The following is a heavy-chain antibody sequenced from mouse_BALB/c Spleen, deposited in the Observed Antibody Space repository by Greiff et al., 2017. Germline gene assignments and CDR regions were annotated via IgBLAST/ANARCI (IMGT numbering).Heavy chain of an antibody. CDR2: ISSGGST. Sequence: EVQVVESGGGLVKPGGSLKLSCAASGFTFSSYAMSWVRQTPEKRLEWVASISSGGSTYYPDSVKGRFTISRDNARNILYLQMSSLRSEDTAMYYCARAYGNYAYYAMDYWGQGTSVTVSS. V-gene: IGHV5-6-5*01. CDR3: ARAYGNYAYYAMDY. CDR1: GFTFSSYA. D-gene: IGHD2-1*01. J-gene: IGHJ4*01.